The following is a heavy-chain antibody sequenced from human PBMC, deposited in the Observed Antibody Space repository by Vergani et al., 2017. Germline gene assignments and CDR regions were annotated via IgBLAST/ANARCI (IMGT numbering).Heavy chain of an antibody. V-gene: IGHV1-69*01. CDR3: ARDRGDIYYDSSVYAFDI. CDR1: GGTFSSYA. Sequence: QVQLVQSGAEVKKPGSSVKVTCKASGGTFSSYAISWVRQAPGQGLEWMGGIIPIFGTANYEQKFQGRVTITADESTSTAYMELSSLRSEDTAVYYCARDRGDIYYDSSVYAFDIWGQGTMVTVSS. J-gene: IGHJ3*02. CDR2: IIPIFGTA. D-gene: IGHD3-22*01.